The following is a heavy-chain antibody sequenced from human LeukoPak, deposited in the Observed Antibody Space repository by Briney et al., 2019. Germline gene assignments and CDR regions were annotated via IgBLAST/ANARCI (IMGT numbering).Heavy chain of an antibody. J-gene: IGHJ4*02. V-gene: IGHV3-33*06. D-gene: IGHD3-10*01. Sequence: PGRSLRLSCAASGFTFSSYGMHWVRQAPGKGLEWVAVIWYDGSNKYCADSVKGRFTISRDNSKNTLYLQMNSLRAEDTAVYCCAKDLRFGELAPFDYWGQGTLVTVSS. CDR2: IWYDGSNK. CDR1: GFTFSSYG. CDR3: AKDLRFGELAPFDY.